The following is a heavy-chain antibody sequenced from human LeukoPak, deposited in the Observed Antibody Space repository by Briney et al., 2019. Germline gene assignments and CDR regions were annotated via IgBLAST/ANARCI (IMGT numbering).Heavy chain of an antibody. Sequence: GGSLRLSCVASGFSFNNYAMNWVRQAPGKGLEWVSHIIGSSGTTFYADSVKGRFTISRDKSKSTLYLQMNSLRAEDTAVYYCAKGAYDYWGQGSLVTVSS. CDR1: GFSFNNYA. J-gene: IGHJ4*02. CDR3: AKGAYDY. CDR2: IIGSSGTT. V-gene: IGHV3-23*01.